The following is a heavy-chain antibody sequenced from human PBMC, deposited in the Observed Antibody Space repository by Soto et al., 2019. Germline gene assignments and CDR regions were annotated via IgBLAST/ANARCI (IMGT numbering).Heavy chain of an antibody. J-gene: IGHJ3*02. V-gene: IGHV3-33*08. CDR2: IVSDGSNK. D-gene: IGHD1-1*01. Sequence: QVQLVESGGGVVQPGRSLRLSCAASGFTFSSYGMHWVRQAPGKGLEWVAVIVSDGSNKYHADSVEGRFTISRDNSKDTLYLQMNSLRAEDTAVYYCARDDAFQNENGFDIWGQGTMVTVSS. CDR1: GFTFSSYG. CDR3: ARDDAFQNENGFDI.